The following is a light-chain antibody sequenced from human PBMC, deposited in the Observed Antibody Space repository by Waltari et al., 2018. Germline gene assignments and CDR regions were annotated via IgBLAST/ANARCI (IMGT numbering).Light chain of an antibody. CDR1: QDISNY. Sequence: DIQMTQSPSSLSASVGDRVPITCQASQDISNYLNWYQQKPGKAPKLLIYDESNLETGVPSRFSGSGSWTDFTFTISSLQPEDIATYYCQQYDNLPFTFGPGTKVDIK. J-gene: IGKJ3*01. CDR2: DES. V-gene: IGKV1-33*01. CDR3: QQYDNLPFT.